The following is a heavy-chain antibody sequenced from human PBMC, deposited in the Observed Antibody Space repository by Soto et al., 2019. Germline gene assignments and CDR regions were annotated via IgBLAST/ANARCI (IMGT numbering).Heavy chain of an antibody. Sequence: LRLSCSASGFNFAAYTMSWVRLTPGKGLEWVGFIRRIAYGGTTDYAASVKGRFTISRDDSRKIVYLQMSRLKIEDTAVYYCSRSLAIDFDSWGQGTLVTSPQ. CDR1: GFNFAAYT. V-gene: IGHV3-49*04. CDR3: SRSLAIDFDS. J-gene: IGHJ4*02. CDR2: IRRIAYGGTT.